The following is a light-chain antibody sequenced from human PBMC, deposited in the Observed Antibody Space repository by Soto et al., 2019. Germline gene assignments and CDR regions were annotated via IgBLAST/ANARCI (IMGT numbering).Light chain of an antibody. Sequence: QSALTKPASVSGSPGQSITISCTGTSSDVGGYNYVSWYQQHPGKAPKLIIYDVSSRPSGVSNRFSGSKSGNTASLTISGLQAEDDADYYCSSYTGSSTYVVFGGGTKVTVL. V-gene: IGLV2-14*01. CDR3: SSYTGSSTYVV. J-gene: IGLJ2*01. CDR2: DVS. CDR1: SSDVGGYNY.